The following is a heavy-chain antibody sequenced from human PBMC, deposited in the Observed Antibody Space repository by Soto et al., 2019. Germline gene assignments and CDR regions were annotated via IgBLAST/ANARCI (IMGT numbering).Heavy chain of an antibody. CDR1: GGSVSSGSYY. CDR2: IYYSGST. Sequence: QVQLQESGPGLVKPSETLSLTCTVSGGSVSSGSYYWSWIRQPPGKGLEWIGYIYYSGSTNYNPSLKSRVTISVDTSKNQFSLKLSSVTAADTAVYYCARRSGSYGAFDYWGQETLVTVSS. D-gene: IGHD1-26*01. V-gene: IGHV4-61*01. CDR3: ARRSGSYGAFDY. J-gene: IGHJ4*02.